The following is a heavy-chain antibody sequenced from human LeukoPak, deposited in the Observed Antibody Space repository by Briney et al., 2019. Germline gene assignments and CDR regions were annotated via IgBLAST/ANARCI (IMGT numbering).Heavy chain of an antibody. Sequence: PGGSLRLSCAASGFTFSSYGMHWVRQAPGKGLEWVAVIWYDGSSKDYADSVKGRLTLSRDNSKNTLYLQMNSLTVEDTAVYYCARSQSSSLIDYWGQGTLVTVSS. J-gene: IGHJ4*02. CDR3: ARSQSSSLIDY. CDR1: GFTFSSYG. V-gene: IGHV3-33*08. CDR2: IWYDGSSK. D-gene: IGHD6-13*01.